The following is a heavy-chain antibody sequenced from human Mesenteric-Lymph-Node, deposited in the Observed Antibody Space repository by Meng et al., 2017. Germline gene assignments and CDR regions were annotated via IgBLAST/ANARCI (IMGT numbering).Heavy chain of an antibody. CDR3: ARPPPLYFYDTSGDAFDV. CDR1: TFTFSYYS. V-gene: IGHV3-11*04. J-gene: IGHJ3*01. Sequence: GEFLKIFCAASTFTFSYYSMTWLRQAPGKGLEWISYISSSSSTIYYADSVKGRFTISRDNAKTSLYLQMNSLRSDDTAVYYCARPPPLYFYDTSGDAFDVWGQGTMVTVSS. CDR2: ISSSSSTI. D-gene: IGHD3-22*01.